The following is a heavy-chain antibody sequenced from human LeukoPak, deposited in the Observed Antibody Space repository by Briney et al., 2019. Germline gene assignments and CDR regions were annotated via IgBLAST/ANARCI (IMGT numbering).Heavy chain of an antibody. CDR3: ARQRSRQLESSGF. D-gene: IGHD6-13*01. CDR2: ISNSGGAT. Sequence: GGSLRLSCAASGFTFSSYAMNWVRQGPGKGLEWVSVISNSGGATFYADSVKGQFTISRDNAKNSLYLQMNSLRAEDTAVYYCARQRSRQLESSGFWGQGTLVTVSS. CDR1: GFTFSSYA. J-gene: IGHJ1*01. V-gene: IGHV3-21*01.